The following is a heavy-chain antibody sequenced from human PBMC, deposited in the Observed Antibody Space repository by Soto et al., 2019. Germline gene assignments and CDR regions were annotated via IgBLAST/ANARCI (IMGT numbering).Heavy chain of an antibody. D-gene: IGHD2-8*01. V-gene: IGHV6-1*01. Sequence: SQPHTLNSTISPTSISTNISTWDCIRQSPSRALEWLGRTYYRSKWDYDYAASVKGRININPDTSNNQVSLHLDSVTPDDTAVYYCARLIGNSWLDSWGQGSLVTVS. CDR2: TYYRSKWDY. J-gene: IGHJ5*01. CDR3: ARLIGNSWLDS. CDR1: PTSISTNIST.